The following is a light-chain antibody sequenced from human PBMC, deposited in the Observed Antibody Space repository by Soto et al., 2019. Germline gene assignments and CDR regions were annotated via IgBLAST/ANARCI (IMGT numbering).Light chain of an antibody. J-gene: IGKJ4*01. Sequence: EIVLTQSPATLSLSPGERATLSCRASQSISSHLAWYQQRPGQVVRLLIYDASHRATGIPGRFSGSGSGTAFTISIHNLEHEDFSVYYYKQRNAGLTFGGGTKVEIK. CDR2: DAS. V-gene: IGKV3-11*01. CDR3: KQRNAGLT. CDR1: QSISSH.